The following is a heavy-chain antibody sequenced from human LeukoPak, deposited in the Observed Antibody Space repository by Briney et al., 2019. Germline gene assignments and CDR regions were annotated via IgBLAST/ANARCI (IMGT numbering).Heavy chain of an antibody. J-gene: IGHJ6*03. CDR2: IYYSGST. CDR3: ARVYYYYYYLDV. V-gene: IGHV4-39*07. CDR1: GGSISSSSYY. Sequence: SETLSLTCTVSGGSISSSSYYWGWIRQPPGKGLEWIGSIYYSGSTYYNPSLKSRVTISVDTSKNQFSLKLSSVTAADTAVYYCARVYYYYYYLDVWGKGTTVTVSS.